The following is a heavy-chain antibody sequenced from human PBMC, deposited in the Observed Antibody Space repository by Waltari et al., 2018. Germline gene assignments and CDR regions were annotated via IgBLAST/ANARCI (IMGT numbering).Heavy chain of an antibody. CDR3: ARDKQAIAVAGY. D-gene: IGHD6-19*01. J-gene: IGHJ4*02. CDR1: GGSISSSSYY. CDR2: IYYSGST. Sequence: QLQLQESGPGLVKPSETLSLTCTVSGGSISSSSYYWGWIRQPPGKGLEWIGSIYYSGSTYYNPSLKSRVTISGDTSKNQFSLKLSSVTAADTAVYYCARDKQAIAVAGYWGQGTLVTVSS. V-gene: IGHV4-39*07.